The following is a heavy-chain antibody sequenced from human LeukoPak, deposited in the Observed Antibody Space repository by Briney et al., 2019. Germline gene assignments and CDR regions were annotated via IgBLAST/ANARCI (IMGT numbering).Heavy chain of an antibody. J-gene: IGHJ4*02. V-gene: IGHV3-48*04. CDR3: ARAIYCSGGSCRLDY. Sequence: GSLRLSCAASGFIFSSYSMNWVRQAPGKGLEWVSYISSSSSTIYYADSVKGRFTISRDNAKNSLYLQMNSLRAEDTAVYYCARAIYCSGGSCRLDYWGQGTLVTVSS. D-gene: IGHD2-15*01. CDR2: ISSSSSTI. CDR1: GFIFSSYS.